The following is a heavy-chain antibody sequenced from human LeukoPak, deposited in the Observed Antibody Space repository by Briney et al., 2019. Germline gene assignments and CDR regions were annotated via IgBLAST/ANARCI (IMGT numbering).Heavy chain of an antibody. CDR1: EFTFSTRT. V-gene: IGHV3-21*01. CDR2: IGSTSRDK. J-gene: IGHJ4*01. Sequence: PGGSLRLSCAASEFTFSTRTMNWVRQAPGKGLEWLSSIGSTSRDKYYADSVKGRFTISRDNADYSLYLQMNSLRAEDTAVYYCVGGDRREDWGHGTLVTVSS. CDR3: VGGDRRED.